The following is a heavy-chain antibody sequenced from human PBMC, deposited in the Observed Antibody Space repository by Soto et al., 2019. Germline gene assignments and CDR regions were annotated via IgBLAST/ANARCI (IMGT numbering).Heavy chain of an antibody. CDR2: VYYSGIT. CDR1: GGSVSSQTHF. CDR3: AREDMSGTYYFDS. J-gene: IGHJ4*02. Sequence: SSETLSLTCSVSGGSVSSQTHFWSWIRQAPGKGLEWIGYVYYSGITNSNPSLKSRVTISADTSHNQIFLSLTSVTAADTAVYYCAREDMSGTYYFDSWGQGTLVTVSS. D-gene: IGHD1-26*01. V-gene: IGHV4-61*01.